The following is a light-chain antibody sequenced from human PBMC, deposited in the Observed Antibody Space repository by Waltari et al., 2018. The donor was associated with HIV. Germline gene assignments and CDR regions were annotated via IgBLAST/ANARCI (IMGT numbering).Light chain of an antibody. J-gene: IGLJ2*01. V-gene: IGLV3-21*02. Sequence: SYVLTQPPSVSVAPGQTARITCEGNNIGSPSVHWYQQRPGQAPALVVHDDSDRPSGIPDRFSGSNSGNTATLTISRVESGDEADYYCQVWHSNSDHVVFGGGTKLTVL. CDR3: QVWHSNSDHVV. CDR1: NIGSPS. CDR2: DDS.